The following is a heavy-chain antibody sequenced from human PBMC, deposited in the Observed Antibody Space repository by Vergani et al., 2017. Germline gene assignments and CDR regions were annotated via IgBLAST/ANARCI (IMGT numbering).Heavy chain of an antibody. CDR1: GFPFSDYG. V-gene: IGHV3-30*03. CDR2: ISYDGNKK. CDR3: AGDFLTRVTTLNYYYMGV. J-gene: IGHJ6*03. Sequence: QVQLVESGGGEVQPGRSLRLSCSAAGFPFSDYGVHWVRQAPGQGLEWVSVISYDGNKKNYADSVKGRFTISRDNSKNTLYLEMNALRAEDTAVYYCAGDFLTRVTTLNYYYMGVWGKGTTVTVSS. D-gene: IGHD1-1*01.